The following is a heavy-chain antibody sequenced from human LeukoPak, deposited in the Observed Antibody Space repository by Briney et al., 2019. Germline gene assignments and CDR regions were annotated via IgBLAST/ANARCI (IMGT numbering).Heavy chain of an antibody. D-gene: IGHD1-1*01. J-gene: IGHJ4*02. CDR3: ARSATGTHDF. V-gene: IGHV4-30-2*01. Sequence: SQTLSLTCTVSGGSISSGGYYWSWIRQPPGKGLEWIGFIYQSGSTYYNPSLKSRVTISLDRSKNQFSLNLNSVTAADTAVYYCARSATGTHDFWGQGTLVTASS. CDR1: GGSISSGGYY. CDR2: IYQSGST.